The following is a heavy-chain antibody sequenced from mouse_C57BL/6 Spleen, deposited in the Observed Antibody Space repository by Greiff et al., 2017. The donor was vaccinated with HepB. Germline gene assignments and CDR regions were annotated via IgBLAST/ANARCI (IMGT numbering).Heavy chain of an antibody. Sequence: VKLLQSGAELVRPGASVTLSCKASGYTFTDYEMHWVKQTPVHGLEWIGAIDPETGGTAYNQKFKGKAILTADKSSSTAYMELRSLTSEDSAVYYCTRDLTGTEYAMDYWVKEPQSPSPQ. CDR1: GYTFTDYE. V-gene: IGHV1-15*01. CDR3: TRDLTGTEYAMDY. J-gene: IGHJ4*01. D-gene: IGHD4-1*01. CDR2: IDPETGGT.